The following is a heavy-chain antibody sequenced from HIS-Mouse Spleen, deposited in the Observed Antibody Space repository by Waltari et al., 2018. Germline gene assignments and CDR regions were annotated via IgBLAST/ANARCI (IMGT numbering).Heavy chain of an antibody. CDR2: TYYRSKWYN. Sequence: QVQLQQSGPGLVKPSPTLPITSAISGDSVHINSAAWNWFRQSPSRGLAWLGRTYYRSKWYNDYAVSVKSRITINPDTSKNQFSLQLNSVTPEDTAVYYCARVTGDDAFDIWGQGTMVTVSS. V-gene: IGHV6-1*01. D-gene: IGHD7-27*01. CDR3: ARVTGDDAFDI. CDR1: GDSVHINSAA. J-gene: IGHJ3*02.